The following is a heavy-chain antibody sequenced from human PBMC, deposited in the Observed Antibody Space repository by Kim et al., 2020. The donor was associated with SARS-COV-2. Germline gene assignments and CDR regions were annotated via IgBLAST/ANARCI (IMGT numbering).Heavy chain of an antibody. CDR2: IYYSGST. V-gene: IGHV4-31*03. CDR3: ARVLLGYGSGRFVVFDI. Sequence: SETLSLTCTVSGGSISSGGYYWSWIRQHPGKGLEWIGYIYYSGSTYSNPSLKSRVTISVDTSKNQFSLKLSSVTAADTAVYYCARVLLGYGSGRFVVFDIWGQGTMVTVSS. J-gene: IGHJ3*02. CDR1: GGSISSGGYY. D-gene: IGHD3-10*01.